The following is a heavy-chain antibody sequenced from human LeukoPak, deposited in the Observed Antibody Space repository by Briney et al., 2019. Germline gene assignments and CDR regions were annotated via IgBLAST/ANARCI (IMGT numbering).Heavy chain of an antibody. CDR3: ARASRSVKYYYDSSGYPPFDP. V-gene: IGHV1-2*02. Sequence: GASVKVSCKASGHTFTGYYMHWVRQAPGQGLEWMGWINANSGGTNYAQKLQGRVTMTTDTSTSTAYMELRSLRSDDTAAYYCARASRSVKYYYDSSGYPPFDPWGQGTLVTVSS. J-gene: IGHJ5*02. D-gene: IGHD3-22*01. CDR2: INANSGGT. CDR1: GHTFTGYY.